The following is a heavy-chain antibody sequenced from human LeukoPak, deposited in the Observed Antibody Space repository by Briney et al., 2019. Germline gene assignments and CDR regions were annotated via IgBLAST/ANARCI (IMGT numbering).Heavy chain of an antibody. V-gene: IGHV3-23*01. CDR1: GFTFSSYA. CDR3: ASDLEGGDY. J-gene: IGHJ4*02. CDR2: ISGSGGNT. D-gene: IGHD2-21*02. Sequence: GGSLRLSCAASGFTFSSYAMSWVRQAPGKGLEWVSAISGSGGNTYYADSVKGRFTISRDNSKNTLYLRMNSLRAEDTAIYYCASDLEGGDYWGQGALVTVSS.